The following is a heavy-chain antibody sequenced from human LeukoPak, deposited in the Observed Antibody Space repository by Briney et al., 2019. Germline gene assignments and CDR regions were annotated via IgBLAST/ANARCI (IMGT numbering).Heavy chain of an antibody. V-gene: IGHV3-30*02. J-gene: IGHJ4*02. D-gene: IGHD3-22*01. CDR1: GFTFSSYG. CDR2: IRYDGSNK. Sequence: GSLRLSCAASGFTFSSYGMHWVRQAPGKGLGGVAFIRYDGSNKYYADSVKGRFTISRDNSKNTLYLQMNSLRAEDTAVYYCAKDLPDSSGYYLDYWGQGTLVTVSS. CDR3: AKDLPDSSGYYLDY.